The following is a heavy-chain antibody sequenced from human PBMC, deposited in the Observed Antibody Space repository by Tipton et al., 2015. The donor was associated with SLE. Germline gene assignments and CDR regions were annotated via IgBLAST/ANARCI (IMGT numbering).Heavy chain of an antibody. V-gene: IGHV4-59*12. Sequence: TLSLTCIVSGGSISSYYWNWIRQPPGKGLEWIGYIYYSGSTNYNPYLQRRVTISVDTSKNEISLKLSSVTAADTAVYFCARRISAALDYWGQGTLVTVSS. CDR1: GGSISSYY. CDR3: ARRISAALDY. J-gene: IGHJ4*02. CDR2: IYYSGST. D-gene: IGHD6-13*01.